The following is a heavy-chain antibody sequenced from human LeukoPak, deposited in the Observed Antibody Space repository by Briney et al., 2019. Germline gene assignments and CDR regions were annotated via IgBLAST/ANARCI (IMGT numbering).Heavy chain of an antibody. CDR1: GASISSYY. CDR3: ARLSNYDILTGNSWFDS. Sequence: SETLSLTCSVSGASISSYYWTWIRQPPGKALEWIGYIYYSGSTNYNPSLKSRATISVDRSKTQFFLKLRSVAAADTAVYYCARLSNYDILTGNSWFDSWGQGTLVTVSS. D-gene: IGHD3-9*01. CDR2: IYYSGST. V-gene: IGHV4-59*08. J-gene: IGHJ5*01.